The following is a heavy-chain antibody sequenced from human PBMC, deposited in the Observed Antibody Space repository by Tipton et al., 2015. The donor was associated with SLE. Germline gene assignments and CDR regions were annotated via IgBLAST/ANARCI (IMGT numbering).Heavy chain of an antibody. CDR1: GGSISSGNYY. CDR2: VYASGST. Sequence: LRLSCTVSGGSISSGNYYWSWIRQPVGKGREWIGRVYASGSTNYNPSLKSRVTISVDTSKNEFSLKLSAVTAADTAVYYCGRVGGGGYYSLGYFDYWGQGTLVTVSS. D-gene: IGHD2/OR15-2a*01. V-gene: IGHV4-61*02. J-gene: IGHJ4*02. CDR3: GRVGGGGYYSLGYFDY.